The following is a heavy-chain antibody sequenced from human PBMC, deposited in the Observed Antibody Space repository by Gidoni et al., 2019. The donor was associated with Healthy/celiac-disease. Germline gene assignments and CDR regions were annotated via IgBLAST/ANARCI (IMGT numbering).Heavy chain of an antibody. CDR2: FDPEDGET. V-gene: IGHV1-24*01. D-gene: IGHD6-19*01. J-gene: IGHJ6*02. Sequence: QFQLVQSGAEVKKPGASVKVSCKVSGYTLTELSMHWVRQAPGKGLEWMGGFDPEDGETIYAQKFQGRVTMTEDTSTDTAYMELSSLRSEDTAVYYCATGITVAGTSGYYYGMDVWGQGTTVTVSS. CDR3: ATGITVAGTSGYYYGMDV. CDR1: GYTLTELS.